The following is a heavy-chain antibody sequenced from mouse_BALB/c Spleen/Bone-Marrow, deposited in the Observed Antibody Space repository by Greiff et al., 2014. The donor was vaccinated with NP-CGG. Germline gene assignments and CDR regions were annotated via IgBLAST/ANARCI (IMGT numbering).Heavy chain of an antibody. CDR2: IDPASGNT. J-gene: IGHJ3*01. D-gene: IGHD2-3*01. V-gene: IGHV14-3*02. CDR3: AHDAPFTY. CDR1: GFNIKDTF. Sequence: VQLKQSGADLVKPGASVKLSCTTSGFNIKDTFMHWVKQRPEQGLEWIGRIDPASGNTKYDLKFQGKATITADTSSNKVSLQLSGLTSEDTAVYYCAHDAPFTYWGQGTLVTVSA.